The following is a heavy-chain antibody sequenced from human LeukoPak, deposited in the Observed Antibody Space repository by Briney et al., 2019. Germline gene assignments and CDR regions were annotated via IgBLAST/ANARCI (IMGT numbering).Heavy chain of an antibody. CDR1: GFTFDSYA. V-gene: IGHV3-23*01. Sequence: GGSLRLSCEASGFTFDSYAMYGVRQAPGKGVEGVAGIFGSGGSPHYADSVKGRFTISRDNSQNTVYLHINSLRAEDTAVYYCGKTTVGYSSGQKPAWPVDYWGQGTLVTVSS. CDR2: IFGSGGSP. J-gene: IGHJ4*02. CDR3: GKTTVGYSSGQKPAWPVDY. D-gene: IGHD5-18*01.